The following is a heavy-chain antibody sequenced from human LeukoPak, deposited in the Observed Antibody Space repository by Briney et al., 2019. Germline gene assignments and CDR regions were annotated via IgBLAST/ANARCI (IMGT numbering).Heavy chain of an antibody. V-gene: IGHV1-18*01. Sequence: ASVKVSCKASGYTFTSYGISWVRQAPGQGLEWVGWISAYNGNTNYAQKLQGRVTMTTDTSTSTAYMELRGLRSDDTAVYYCAKADVEWLVRGYFDYWGQGTLVTVSS. CDR2: ISAYNGNT. CDR1: GYTFTSYG. D-gene: IGHD6-19*01. CDR3: AKADVEWLVRGYFDY. J-gene: IGHJ4*02.